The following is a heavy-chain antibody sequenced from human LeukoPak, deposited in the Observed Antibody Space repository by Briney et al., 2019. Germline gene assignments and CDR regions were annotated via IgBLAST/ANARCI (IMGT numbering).Heavy chain of an antibody. J-gene: IGHJ4*02. D-gene: IGHD3-22*01. Sequence: SETLSLTCTVSGDSISSGNYWGWIRQPPGKGLEWIGSIYYSGSTYYNPSLKSRVTISVDTSKNQFSLKLSSVTAADTAVYYCARHGGTMIVVVWNWGQGTLVTVSS. CDR3: ARHGGTMIVVVWN. CDR2: IYYSGST. V-gene: IGHV4-38-2*02. CDR1: GDSISSGNY.